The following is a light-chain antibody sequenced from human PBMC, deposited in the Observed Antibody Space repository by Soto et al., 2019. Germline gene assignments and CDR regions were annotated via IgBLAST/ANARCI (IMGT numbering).Light chain of an antibody. V-gene: IGKV3-11*01. CDR1: QSVSSY. CDR3: QQRSTWPRT. CDR2: DAS. J-gene: IGKJ2*01. Sequence: EIVLTQSPATLSLSPGERATLSCRASQSVSSYLAWYQQKPGQAPRLLIYDASNRATGIPARFSGSGSGTDFTPTISSLEPEDFALYYCQQRSTWPRTLGQGTKLEIK.